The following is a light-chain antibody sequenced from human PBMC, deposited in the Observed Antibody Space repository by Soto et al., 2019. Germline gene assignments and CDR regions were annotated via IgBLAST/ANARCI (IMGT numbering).Light chain of an antibody. CDR2: AAS. CDR1: QGISSY. CDR3: QQYYSYPRT. V-gene: IGKV1-8*01. J-gene: IGKJ1*01. Sequence: IQMTQSRSSLSASVGDRVTITFRASQGISSYLAWYQQKPGKAPKLLIYAASTLQSGVPSRFSGSGSGTDFTLTISCLQSEDFATYYCQQYYSYPRTFGQGTKVDIK.